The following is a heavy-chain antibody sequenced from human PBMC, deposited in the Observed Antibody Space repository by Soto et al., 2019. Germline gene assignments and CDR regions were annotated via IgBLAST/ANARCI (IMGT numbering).Heavy chain of an antibody. CDR3: AREPRQQLVRGNWFDP. D-gene: IGHD6-13*01. CDR1: GGSISSYY. Sequence: QVQLQESGPGLVKPSETLSLTCTVSGGSISSYYWSWIRQPAGKGLEWIGRIYTSGSTNYNPSLKSRVTMSVDTSKNQFSLKLSSVTAADTAVYYCAREPRQQLVRGNWFDPWGQGTLVTVSS. J-gene: IGHJ5*02. CDR2: IYTSGST. V-gene: IGHV4-4*07.